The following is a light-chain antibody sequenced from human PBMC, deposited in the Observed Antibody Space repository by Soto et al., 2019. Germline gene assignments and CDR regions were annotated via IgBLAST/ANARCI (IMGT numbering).Light chain of an antibody. CDR1: QTISHY. V-gene: IGKV1-39*01. CDR2: AAT. Sequence: DIQMTQSPSSLSASVGDRVTITCRASQTISHYLNWYRQQPGKAPKLLIYAATNLQSGVPSRFSGSGSGTEFTLTINSLHPEDFATYYCQQSSCAPYTFGQGTRLGIK. CDR3: QQSSCAPYT. J-gene: IGKJ2*01.